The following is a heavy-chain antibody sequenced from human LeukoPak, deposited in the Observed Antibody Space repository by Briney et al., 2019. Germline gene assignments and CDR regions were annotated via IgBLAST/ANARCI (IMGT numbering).Heavy chain of an antibody. V-gene: IGHV4-30-2*01. J-gene: IGHJ5*02. CDR1: GDSISSGAYS. CDR3: ARELWFANAPGSWLDP. CDR2: IFHTGST. D-gene: IGHD3-10*01. Sequence: SQSLSLTCVVSGDSISSGAYSWSWIRQPPGKGLEWIGYIFHTGSTFYNPSLKSRLTISVDNSKNQFSLRLSSVTAADTAVYYCARELWFANAPGSWLDPWGQGTLVTVSS.